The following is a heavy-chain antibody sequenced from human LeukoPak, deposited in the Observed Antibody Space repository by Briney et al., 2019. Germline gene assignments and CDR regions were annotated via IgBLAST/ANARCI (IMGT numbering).Heavy chain of an antibody. CDR3: ARSSLYRIATSWVGPGFDY. D-gene: IGHD6-13*01. Sequence: PSETLSLTCTVSGGSISSSSYYWGWIRQPPGKGLEWIGSIYYSGSTYYNPSLKSRVTISVDMSKNQFSLKLSSVTAADTAVYYCARSSLYRIATSWVGPGFDYWGQGTLVTVSS. CDR1: GGSISSSSYY. V-gene: IGHV4-39*07. J-gene: IGHJ4*02. CDR2: IYYSGST.